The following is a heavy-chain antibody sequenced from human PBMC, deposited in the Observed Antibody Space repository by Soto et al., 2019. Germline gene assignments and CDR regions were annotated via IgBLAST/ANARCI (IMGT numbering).Heavy chain of an antibody. CDR1: GFTFSSYE. CDR3: ARVVGDDAFDI. Sequence: VQLVESGGGLVQPGGSLRLSCAASGFTFSSYEMNWVRQAPGKGLEWVSYISSSGSTIYYADSVKGRFTISRDNAKNSLYLQMNSLRAEDTAVYYCARVVGDDAFDIWGQGTMVTVSS. D-gene: IGHD3-10*01. J-gene: IGHJ3*02. CDR2: ISSSGSTI. V-gene: IGHV3-48*03.